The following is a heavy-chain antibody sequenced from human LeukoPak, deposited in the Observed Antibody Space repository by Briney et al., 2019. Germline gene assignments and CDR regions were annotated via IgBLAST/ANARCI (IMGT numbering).Heavy chain of an antibody. Sequence: SVKVSCKTSGGTFNSYPISWVRQAPGQGLEWVGGIIPIFATTDYAQEFQGRVTITADESTRTAYMELSSLRSEDTAVYYCAMSTVNTGWPRDPNKYYYFMDVWGKGTTVTVSS. D-gene: IGHD4-17*01. V-gene: IGHV1-69*13. CDR2: IIPIFATT. CDR3: AMSTVNTGWPRDPNKYYYFMDV. CDR1: GGTFNSYP. J-gene: IGHJ6*03.